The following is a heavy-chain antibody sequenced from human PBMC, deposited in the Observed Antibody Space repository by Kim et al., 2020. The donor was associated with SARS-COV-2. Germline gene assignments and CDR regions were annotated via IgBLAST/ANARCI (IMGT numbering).Heavy chain of an antibody. D-gene: IGHD3-9*01. CDR2: INHSGST. CDR3: ASLYDILTGYYLDY. CDR1: GGSFSGYY. V-gene: IGHV4-34*01. Sequence: SETLSLTCAVYGGSFSGYYWSWIRQPPGKGLEWIGEINHSGSTNYNPSLKSRVTISVDTSKNQFSLKLSSVTAADTAVYYCASLYDILTGYYLDYWGQGTLVTVSS. J-gene: IGHJ4*02.